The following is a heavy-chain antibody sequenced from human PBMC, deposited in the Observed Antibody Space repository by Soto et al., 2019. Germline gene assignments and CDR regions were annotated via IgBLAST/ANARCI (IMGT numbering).Heavy chain of an antibody. Sequence: EEQLVESGGGLVQPGRSLRLSCAASGFTFDDYAMHWVRQAPGKGLEWVSGINWNSGSIGYADSVKGRFTISRDNAKSSLYLQMNSLRAEDTDLYYCAKDRGSGSYAANYYYYGMDVWGQGTTVTVSS. CDR2: INWNSGSI. V-gene: IGHV3-9*01. J-gene: IGHJ6*02. D-gene: IGHD3-10*01. CDR3: AKDRGSGSYAANYYYYGMDV. CDR1: GFTFDDYA.